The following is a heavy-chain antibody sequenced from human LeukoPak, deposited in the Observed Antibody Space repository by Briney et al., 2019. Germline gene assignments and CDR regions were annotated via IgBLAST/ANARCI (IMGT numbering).Heavy chain of an antibody. Sequence: ASVKVSCKASGFTFTSYDINWVRQATGLGLEWMGWMNPNSGKTGYAQKFQGRVTLTRNTAMGTAYMELSNLRSEDTAVYYCASEYCPNTTCYWGGLGVWGQGTTVTVSS. CDR1: GFTFTSYD. J-gene: IGHJ6*02. V-gene: IGHV1-8*01. CDR3: ASEYCPNTTCYWGGLGV. D-gene: IGHD2-2*01. CDR2: MNPNSGKT.